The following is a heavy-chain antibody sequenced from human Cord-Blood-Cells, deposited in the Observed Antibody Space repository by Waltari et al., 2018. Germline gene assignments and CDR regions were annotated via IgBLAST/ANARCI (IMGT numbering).Heavy chain of an antibody. CDR2: IKSKTDGGTT. J-gene: IGHJ4*02. Sequence: EVQLVESGGGLVKPGGSLRLSCAASGFTFSNAWMSWVRQAPGKGLEWVGRIKSKTDGGTTNNAATVKGRFTMARDDSKNTLYLQKNSLKTEDTAVYYCTRRYYFDYWGQGTLVTVSS. V-gene: IGHV3-15*01. CDR3: TRRYYFDY. CDR1: GFTFSNAW.